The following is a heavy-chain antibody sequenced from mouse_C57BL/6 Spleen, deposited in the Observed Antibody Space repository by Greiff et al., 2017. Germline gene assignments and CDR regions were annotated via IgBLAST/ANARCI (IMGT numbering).Heavy chain of an antibody. CDR2: ISGGGGNT. Sequence: EVQLVESGGGLVKPGGSLKLSCAASGFTFSSYTMSWVRQTPEKRLEWVATISGGGGNTYYPDSVKGRFTISRDNAKNSLYLQMSSLRSEDTALYYCARYYYGSSYFDYWCQGTTLTVSS. CDR1: GFTFSSYT. CDR3: ARYYYGSSYFDY. V-gene: IGHV5-9*01. J-gene: IGHJ2*01. D-gene: IGHD1-1*01.